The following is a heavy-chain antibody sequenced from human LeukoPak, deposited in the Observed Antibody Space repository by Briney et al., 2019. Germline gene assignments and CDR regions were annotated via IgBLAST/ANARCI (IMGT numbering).Heavy chain of an antibody. V-gene: IGHV4-59*01. Sequence: PSETLSLTCTVSGGSISSYYWSWIRQPSGKGLEWIGYIYYSGSTNYNPSLKSRVTISVDTSKNQFSLKLSSVTAADTAVYYCARGLGYYDFWSGHGRNWFDPWGQGTLVTVSS. CDR1: GGSISSYY. CDR2: IYYSGST. J-gene: IGHJ5*02. CDR3: ARGLGYYDFWSGHGRNWFDP. D-gene: IGHD3-3*01.